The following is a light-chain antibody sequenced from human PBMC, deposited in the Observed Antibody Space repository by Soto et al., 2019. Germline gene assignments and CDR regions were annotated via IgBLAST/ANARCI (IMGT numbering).Light chain of an antibody. CDR3: NSYTSTSARV. V-gene: IGLV2-14*01. Sequence: QSALTQPASVSGSPGQSITISCTGTSSDVGGYDFVSWYQQHPGKAPKLIIYEVSNRPSGVSHRFSGAKSGNTASLTISGRQAEDEADYYCNSYTSTSARVFGGGTKLTVL. CDR2: EVS. J-gene: IGLJ3*02. CDR1: SSDVGGYDF.